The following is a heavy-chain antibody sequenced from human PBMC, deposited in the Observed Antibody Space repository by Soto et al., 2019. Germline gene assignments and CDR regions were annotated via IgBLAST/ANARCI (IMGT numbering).Heavy chain of an antibody. CDR2: ISGSGGST. V-gene: IGHV3-23*01. J-gene: IGHJ6*03. Sequence: GGSLRLSCAASGFTFSSYAMSWVRQAPGKGLEWVSAISGSGGSTYYADSVKGRFTISRDNSKNTLYLQMNSLRAEDTAVYYCAKDYYGSGSYYISYYYYMDVWGKGTTVTVSS. CDR1: GFTFSSYA. D-gene: IGHD3-10*01. CDR3: AKDYYGSGSYYISYYYYMDV.